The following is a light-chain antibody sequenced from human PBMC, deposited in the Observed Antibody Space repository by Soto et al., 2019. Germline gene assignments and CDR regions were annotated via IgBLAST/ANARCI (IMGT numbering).Light chain of an antibody. CDR2: SNN. CDR1: SSNIGSNT. J-gene: IGLJ3*02. Sequence: QPVLTQPPSASGTPGQRVTISCSGSSSNIGSNTVNWYQQLPGTAPKLLIYSNNQRPSGVPDRFSGSKSGTSASLAISGLLSEDEADYYCAAWDDSLNGGVFGGGTKLTVL. V-gene: IGLV1-44*01. CDR3: AAWDDSLNGGV.